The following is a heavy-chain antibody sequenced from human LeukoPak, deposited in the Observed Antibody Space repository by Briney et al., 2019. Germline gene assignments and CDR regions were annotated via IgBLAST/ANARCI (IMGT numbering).Heavy chain of an antibody. J-gene: IGHJ4*02. CDR2: IYYSGRT. Sequence: SETLSLTSTVSGGSISGYYWSWIRQPPGRGLEWIGYIYYSGRTNYNPSLKSRVTISVDTSKNQFSLKLSSVTAADAAVYYCARVRKVTMVRGVIPYFDYWGQGTLVTVSS. CDR1: GGSISGYY. CDR3: ARVRKVTMVRGVIPYFDY. D-gene: IGHD3-10*01. V-gene: IGHV4-59*12.